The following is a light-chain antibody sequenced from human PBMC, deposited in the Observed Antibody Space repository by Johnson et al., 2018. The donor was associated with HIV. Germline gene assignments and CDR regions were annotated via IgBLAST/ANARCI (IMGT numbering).Light chain of an antibody. CDR2: DNN. J-gene: IGLJ1*01. CDR1: SSNIGNNY. CDR3: GTWDSSLSAGGV. V-gene: IGLV1-51*01. Sequence: QSVLTQPPSVSVAPGQKVTISCSGSSSNIGNNYVSWYQQLPGTAPKLLIYDNNERPSGIPDRFSGSKSGTSATLGITGLQTGDEADYYCGTWDSSLSAGGVFGTGTKVTVL.